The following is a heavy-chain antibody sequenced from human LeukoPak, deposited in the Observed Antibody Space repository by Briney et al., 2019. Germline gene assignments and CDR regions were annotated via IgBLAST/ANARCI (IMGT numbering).Heavy chain of an antibody. CDR2: LSGNGNTI. J-gene: IGHJ6*02. V-gene: IGHV3-23*01. CDR1: GLTFSTYA. D-gene: IGHD5-24*01. CDR3: ARRGDGYNNGMDV. Sequence: GGSLRLSCAASGLTFSTYAMSWVRQAPGKGLECVSALSGNGNTIYYADSVKGRFTISRDNAKNTLYLQMNSLRAEDTAVYYCARRGDGYNNGMDVWGQGTTVTVSS.